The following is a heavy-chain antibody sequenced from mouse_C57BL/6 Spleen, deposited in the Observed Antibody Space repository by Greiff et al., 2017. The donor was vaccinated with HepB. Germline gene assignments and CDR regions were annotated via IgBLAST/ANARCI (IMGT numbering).Heavy chain of an antibody. V-gene: IGHV5-16*01. Sequence: EVKLMESEGGLVQPGSSMKLSCTASGFTFSDYYMAWVRQVPEKGLEWVASINYDGSSTYYLDSLKSRFIISRDNAKNILYLQMSSLKSEDTATYYCARERYYYGSSYGAMDYWGQGTSVTVSS. CDR2: INYDGSST. CDR3: ARERYYYGSSYGAMDY. CDR1: GFTFSDYY. J-gene: IGHJ4*01. D-gene: IGHD1-1*01.